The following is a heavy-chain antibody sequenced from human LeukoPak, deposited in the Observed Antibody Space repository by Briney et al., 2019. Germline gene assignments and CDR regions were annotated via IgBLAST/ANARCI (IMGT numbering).Heavy chain of an antibody. D-gene: IGHD6-13*01. J-gene: IGHJ4*02. CDR2: IYPGDSDT. CDR3: ARRIAAAKFDS. CDR1: GYIFTSYW. Sequence: GESLKISCKGSGYIFTSYWIAWVRQMPGKGLEWMGIIYPGDSDTRYSPSFQGQVTISADKSISTAYLQWSSLKASDTAMYYCARRIAAAKFDSWGQGTLVTVSS. V-gene: IGHV5-51*01.